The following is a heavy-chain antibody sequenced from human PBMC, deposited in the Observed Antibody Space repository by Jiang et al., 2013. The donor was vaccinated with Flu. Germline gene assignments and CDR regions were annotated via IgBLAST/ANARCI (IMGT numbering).Heavy chain of an antibody. D-gene: IGHD6-19*01. V-gene: IGHV3-30-3*01. CDR1: GSTIGHYA. J-gene: IGHJ2*01. Sequence: VQLVESGGGVVQPGTSLTLSCAASGSTIGHYAMHWVRQVPGKGLEWVGIISDDGVRKYYGDSARGRFIISRDNARNTLYLQMDSLTVGDTALYYCARAYSSAWY. CDR3: ARAYSSAWY. CDR2: ISDDGVRK.